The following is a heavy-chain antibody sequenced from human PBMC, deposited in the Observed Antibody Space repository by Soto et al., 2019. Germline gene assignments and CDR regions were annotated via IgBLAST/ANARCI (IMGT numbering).Heavy chain of an antibody. V-gene: IGHV3-53*01. J-gene: IGHJ5*02. CDR3: ARGIKRGIAVAGTPLYNWFDP. D-gene: IGHD6-19*01. Sequence: ESGGGLIQPGGSLRLSCAASGFTVSSNYMSWVRQAPGKGLEWVSVIYSGGSTYYADSVKGRFTISRDNSKNTLYLQMNSLRAEDTAVYYCARGIKRGIAVAGTPLYNWFDPWGQGTLVTVSS. CDR1: GFTVSSNY. CDR2: IYSGGST.